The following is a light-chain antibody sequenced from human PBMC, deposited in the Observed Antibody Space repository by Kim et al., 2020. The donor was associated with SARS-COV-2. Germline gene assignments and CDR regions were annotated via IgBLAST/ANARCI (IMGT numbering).Light chain of an antibody. Sequence: QSALTQPASVSGSPGQSITISCTGSRSDIGAYNFVSWYQQHPGKAPKLIIFDVNKGPSGVSNRFSGSKSGNTASLTISGLQVEDEADYYCISYTRANTWMFGGGTQLTVL. V-gene: IGLV2-14*03. J-gene: IGLJ3*02. CDR1: RSDIGAYNF. CDR2: DVN. CDR3: ISYTRANTWM.